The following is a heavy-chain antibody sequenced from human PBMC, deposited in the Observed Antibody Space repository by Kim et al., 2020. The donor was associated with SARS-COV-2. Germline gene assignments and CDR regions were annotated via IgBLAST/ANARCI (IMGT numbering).Heavy chain of an antibody. CDR3: AKGGDVDY. Sequence: GGSLRLSFAASGFTFSSYGMHWVRQAPGKGLEWVAVISYDGSNKYYADSVKGRFTISRDNSKNTLYLQMNRLRAEDTAVYYCAKGGDVDYLGQGTLRSVS. CDR1: GFTFSSYG. V-gene: IGHV3-30*18. J-gene: IGHJ4*02. CDR2: ISYDGSNK.